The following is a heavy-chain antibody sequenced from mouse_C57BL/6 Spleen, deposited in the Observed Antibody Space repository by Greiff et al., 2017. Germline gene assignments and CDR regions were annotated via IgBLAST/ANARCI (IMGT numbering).Heavy chain of an antibody. V-gene: IGHV1-64*01. CDR3: GSNSVYFDD. CDR1: GYTFTSYW. Sequence: VQLLQPGAGLVKPGASLKLSCTASGYTFTSYWMHWVRQSPGQGLEWIGMIHPNSGSTNYNEKFKSKATLTIDKSSSTAFMQLNSLTSEDSAVDNCGSNSVYFDDWGQGATLTVSS. CDR2: IHPNSGST. D-gene: IGHD2-5*01. J-gene: IGHJ2*01.